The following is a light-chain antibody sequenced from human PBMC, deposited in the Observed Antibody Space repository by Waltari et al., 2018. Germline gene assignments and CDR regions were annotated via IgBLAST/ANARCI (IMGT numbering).Light chain of an antibody. CDR2: DAS. Sequence: SCRAGQAVGSFLAWYKQKPRRAPRLLIFDASSRAPGIPAKFRGSGSGTDFPLTVSNLEPEDFAVYYCLQRSNWPYTFGQGTRVEIK. J-gene: IGKJ2*01. V-gene: IGKV3-11*01. CDR1: QAVGSF. CDR3: LQRSNWPYT.